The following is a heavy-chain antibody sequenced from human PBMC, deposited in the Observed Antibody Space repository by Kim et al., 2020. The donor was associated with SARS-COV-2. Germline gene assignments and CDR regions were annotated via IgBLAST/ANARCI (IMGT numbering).Heavy chain of an antibody. J-gene: IGHJ6*03. V-gene: IGHV1-3*01. Sequence: TKYSQKFQGRFTITKDTSASTAYRELSSLRSEDTAVYYCARSRVYYYMDVWGKGTTVTVSS. CDR3: ARSRVYYYMDV. CDR2: T.